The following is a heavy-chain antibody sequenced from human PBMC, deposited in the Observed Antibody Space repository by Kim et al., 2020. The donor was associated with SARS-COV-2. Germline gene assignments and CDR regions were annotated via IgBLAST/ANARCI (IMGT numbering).Heavy chain of an antibody. CDR1: GGSFSGYY. V-gene: IGHV4-34*01. J-gene: IGHJ4*02. CDR2: INHSGST. D-gene: IGHD2-15*01. CDR3: ARGLRWSHLNDY. Sequence: SETLSLTCAVYGGSFSGYYWSWIRQPPGKGLEWIGEINHSGSTNYNPSLKSRVTISVDTSKNQFSLKLSSVTAADTAVYYCARGLRWSHLNDYWGQGTLV.